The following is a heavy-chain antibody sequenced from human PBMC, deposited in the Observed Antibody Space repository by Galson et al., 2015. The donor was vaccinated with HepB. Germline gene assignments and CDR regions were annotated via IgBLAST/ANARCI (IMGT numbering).Heavy chain of an antibody. V-gene: IGHV3-30*04. CDR3: GRDRTSRQYDFWSGPYY. D-gene: IGHD3-3*01. J-gene: IGHJ4*02. CDR1: GFTFSSYA. CDR2: ISFDGTTK. Sequence: SLRLSCAASGFTFSSYALHWVRQAPGKGLEWVAVISFDGTTKYYADSVKGRFTISRDNSKNTLYLQMNSLRAEDTAMYFCGRDRTSRQYDFWSGPYYWGQGTLVTVSS.